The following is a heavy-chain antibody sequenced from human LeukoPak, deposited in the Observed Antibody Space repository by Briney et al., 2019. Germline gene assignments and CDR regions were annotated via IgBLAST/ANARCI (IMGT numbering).Heavy chain of an antibody. Sequence: ASVKVSSKPSGYTFTGYYMHGVRQAPGQGLEWMGWINPNSGGTNYAQKFQGRVTMTRDTSIYTAYMELSRLQSDDTAAYYCARGSPNYGDLFDYWGQGTLVTVSS. CDR2: INPNSGGT. D-gene: IGHD4-17*01. CDR3: ARGSPNYGDLFDY. CDR1: GYTFTGYY. J-gene: IGHJ4*02. V-gene: IGHV1-2*02.